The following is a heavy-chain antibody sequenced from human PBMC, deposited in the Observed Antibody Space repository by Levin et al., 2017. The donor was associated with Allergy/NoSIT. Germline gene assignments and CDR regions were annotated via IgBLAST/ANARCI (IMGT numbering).Heavy chain of an antibody. V-gene: IGHV3-30*18. Sequence: LSLTCAASGFTFSSSGMHWVRQAPGKGLEWVAVISYDGSNKYYADSVKGRFTISRDNSKNTLYLQMNSLRAEDTAVYYCAKDLKREVAASPPLFDYWGQGTLVTVSS. J-gene: IGHJ4*02. CDR1: GFTFSSSG. CDR3: AKDLKREVAASPPLFDY. D-gene: IGHD6-13*01. CDR2: ISYDGSNK.